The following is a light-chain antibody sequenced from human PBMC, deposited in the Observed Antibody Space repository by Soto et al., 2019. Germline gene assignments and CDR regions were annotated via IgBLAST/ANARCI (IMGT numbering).Light chain of an antibody. CDR1: QSVRTN. J-gene: IGKJ4*01. CDR3: QQYGSSPLT. V-gene: IGKV3-20*01. Sequence: EIVMTQSPATLSVSPGESATLSCRASQSVRTNVAWYQQKPGQAPRLLIHGASTRATGIPDRFSGSGSGTDFTLTISRLEPEDFAVYHCQQYGSSPLTFGGGTKVDIK. CDR2: GAS.